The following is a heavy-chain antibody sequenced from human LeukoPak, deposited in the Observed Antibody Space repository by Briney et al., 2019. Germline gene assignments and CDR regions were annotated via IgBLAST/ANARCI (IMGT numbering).Heavy chain of an antibody. Sequence: PGGSLRLSCAASGFTFSSYRMNWVRQAPGKGLEWVSSISSSSGYIYYADSVKGRFTISRDNAKNSLYLQMNSLRAEDTAVYYCARDQITIFGVVNWFDPWGQGTLVTVSS. J-gene: IGHJ5*02. V-gene: IGHV3-21*01. CDR1: GFTFSSYR. D-gene: IGHD3-3*01. CDR3: ARDQITIFGVVNWFDP. CDR2: ISSSSGYI.